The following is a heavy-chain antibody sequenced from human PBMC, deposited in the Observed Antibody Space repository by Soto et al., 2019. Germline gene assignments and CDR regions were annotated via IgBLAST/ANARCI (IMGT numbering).Heavy chain of an antibody. J-gene: IGHJ4*02. CDR3: VITSLVVAAATREDY. Sequence: EVQLVESGGGLVQPGGSLRLSCAASGFTFSSYWMHWVRQAPGKGLVWVSRINSDGSSTSYADSVKGRFTISRDNAKNTLYRQMNSLRAEDTAVYYCVITSLVVAAATREDYWGQGTLVTVSS. D-gene: IGHD2-15*01. V-gene: IGHV3-74*01. CDR2: INSDGSST. CDR1: GFTFSSYW.